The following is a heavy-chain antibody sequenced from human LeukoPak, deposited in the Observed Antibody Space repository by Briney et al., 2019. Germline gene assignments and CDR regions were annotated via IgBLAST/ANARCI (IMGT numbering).Heavy chain of an antibody. J-gene: IGHJ4*02. Sequence: GGSLRLSCAASGFSLSDYWMTWVSQAPGKGLECVGNIKFDGSEIYYLDSVRGRFSISRDNAKNSLYLQMNSLRVEDTAVYYYTRDLNPDSSGWRQGTLVTVSS. CDR3: TRDLNPDSSG. V-gene: IGHV3-7*01. D-gene: IGHD6-19*01. CDR1: GFSLSDYW. CDR2: IKFDGSEI.